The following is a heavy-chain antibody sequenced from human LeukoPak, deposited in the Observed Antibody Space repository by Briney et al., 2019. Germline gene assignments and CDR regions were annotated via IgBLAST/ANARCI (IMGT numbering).Heavy chain of an antibody. CDR3: ARDRGGIVGDTNAFDI. CDR2: LHTGGSN. J-gene: IGHJ3*02. Sequence: SETLSLTCTGPGGSISGGNYYWLWVRQPDGKGLQWVGRLHTGGSNNYNPSLGSRVSISVDTSENQFSLKLRSMTAADTAVYYCARDRGGIVGDTNAFDIWGQGTMVTVSS. CDR1: GGSISGGNYY. D-gene: IGHD1-26*01. V-gene: IGHV4-61*02.